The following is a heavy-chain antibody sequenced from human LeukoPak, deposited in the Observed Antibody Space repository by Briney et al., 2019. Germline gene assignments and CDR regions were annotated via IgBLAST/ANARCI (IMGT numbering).Heavy chain of an antibody. Sequence: SSETLSLTCTVSGGSISSYYWSWIRQPPGKGLEWIGYIYYSGSTNYNPSLKSRVTISVDTSKNQFSPKLSSVTAADTAVYYCARALGAEIAVAGDYFDYWGQGTLVTVSS. D-gene: IGHD6-19*01. CDR3: ARALGAEIAVAGDYFDY. CDR1: GGSISSYY. J-gene: IGHJ4*02. V-gene: IGHV4-59*01. CDR2: IYYSGST.